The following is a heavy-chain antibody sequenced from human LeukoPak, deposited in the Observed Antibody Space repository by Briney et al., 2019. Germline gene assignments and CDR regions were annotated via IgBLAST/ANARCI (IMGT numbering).Heavy chain of an antibody. V-gene: IGHV4-4*07. D-gene: IGHD3-10*01. CDR1: GGSISSYY. Sequence: PSETLSLTCTVSGGSISSYYWSWIRQPAGKGLEWIGRIYTSGSTNYNPSLKSRVTMSVDTSKNQFSLRLSSVTAADTAVYYCARTQQLTYGSGSEIDWFDPWGQGTLVTVSS. CDR3: ARTQQLTYGSGSEIDWFDP. J-gene: IGHJ5*02. CDR2: IYTSGST.